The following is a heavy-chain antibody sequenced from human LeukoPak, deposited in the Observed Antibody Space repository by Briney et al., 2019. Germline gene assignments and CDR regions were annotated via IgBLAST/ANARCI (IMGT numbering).Heavy chain of an antibody. Sequence: SETLSLTCTVSGGSISSYNWSWIRQPPGKGLEWVGYIYYSGSTNYNPSLKSRVTISVDTSKNQFSLKLSSVTAADTAVYYCARMVGWGARRYYYYMDVWGKGTTVTISS. CDR1: GGSISSYN. V-gene: IGHV4-59*01. CDR2: IYYSGST. D-gene: IGHD1-26*01. J-gene: IGHJ6*03. CDR3: ARMVGWGARRYYYYMDV.